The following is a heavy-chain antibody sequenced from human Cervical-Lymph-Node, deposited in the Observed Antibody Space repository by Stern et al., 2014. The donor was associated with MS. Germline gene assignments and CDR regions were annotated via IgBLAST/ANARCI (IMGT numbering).Heavy chain of an antibody. J-gene: IGHJ4*02. CDR1: GFTFSNFA. CDR3: ARDLGY. Sequence: DQLVESGGGVVQPGRSLRLSCAASGFTFSNFAMNWFRQSPDKGLQWLAAISTDGSATNYADSVKGRFPISRDNSKDTLYLEMNSLTTDDTAVFYCARDLGYWGQGTLVTVSS. CDR2: ISTDGSAT. V-gene: IGHV3-30-3*01.